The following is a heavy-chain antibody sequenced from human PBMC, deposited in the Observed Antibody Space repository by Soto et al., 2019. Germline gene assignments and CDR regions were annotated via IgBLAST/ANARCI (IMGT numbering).Heavy chain of an antibody. Sequence: SETLSLTCSVSGASLSSGGYSWSWFRRPPGKALEWIAYVYYGGTASYNPSLKSRVTISVDSSKNQFSLTVKSVTAADTAAYLCARGNPQLRGFFDCWGRGTQVTVSS. CDR2: VYYGGTA. V-gene: IGHV4-30-2*01. J-gene: IGHJ4*02. D-gene: IGHD3-10*01. CDR3: ARGNPQLRGFFDC. CDR1: GASLSSGGYS.